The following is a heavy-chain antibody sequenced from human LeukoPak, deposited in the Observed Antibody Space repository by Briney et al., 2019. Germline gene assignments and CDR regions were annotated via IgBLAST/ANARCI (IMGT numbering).Heavy chain of an antibody. CDR1: GFTFSNFW. CDR2: IKQAENEK. J-gene: IGHJ6*03. D-gene: IGHD6-19*01. V-gene: IGHV3-7*01. Sequence: PGGSLRLSCAASGFTFSNFWMSWVRQAPGKGLEWVANIKQAENEKYYVDSVKGRFTISRDNAKNSLYLQMNSLRAEDTAVYYCARENGWYPGYYYYYYMDVWGKGTTVTVSS. CDR3: ARENGWYPGYYYYYYMDV.